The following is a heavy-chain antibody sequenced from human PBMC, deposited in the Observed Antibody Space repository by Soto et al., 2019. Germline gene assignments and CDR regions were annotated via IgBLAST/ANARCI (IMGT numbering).Heavy chain of an antibody. CDR1: SGPFSGYY. CDR3: AISYITNDAFDI. Sequence: QVQLQQWGAGLLKPSETLSLTCAVSSGPFSGYYWSWIRQSPGKGLEWIGEISHSGSTNYNPSLKSRVTISVDTSKNQFSLKLSSVTAADTAVYYCAISYITNDAFDIWGQGTLVTVYS. CDR2: ISHSGST. J-gene: IGHJ3*02. D-gene: IGHD1-1*01. V-gene: IGHV4-34*01.